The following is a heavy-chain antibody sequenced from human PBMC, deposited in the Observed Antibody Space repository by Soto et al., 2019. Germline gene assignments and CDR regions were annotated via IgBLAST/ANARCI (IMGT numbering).Heavy chain of an antibody. D-gene: IGHD3-22*01. CDR3: ARGGIYGDQSGYYYHNWCEL. Sequence: QVQLVQSGAEVKKPGSSVKVSCKASGGTFSSYAISWVRQAPGQGLEWMGGIIPIFGTANYAQKFQGRVTITADDSTSTXYXXLISLRYEDTAVYYCARGGIYGDQSGYYYHNWCELWGQGTLVTVSS. CDR1: GGTFSSYA. CDR2: IIPIFGTA. V-gene: IGHV1-69*12. J-gene: IGHJ5*02.